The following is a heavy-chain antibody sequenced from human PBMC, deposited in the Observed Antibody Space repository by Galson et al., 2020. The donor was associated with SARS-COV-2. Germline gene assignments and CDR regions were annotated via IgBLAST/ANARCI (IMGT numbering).Heavy chain of an antibody. CDR1: GGSISSYY. V-gene: IGHV4-4*07. CDR3: ATSPGGYCSGGSCYAYWYFDL. Sequence: ETSETLSLTCTVSGGSISSYYWSWIRQPAGKGLEWIGHIYTSGSTNYNPSLKSRVTMSVDTSKNQFSLKLSSVTAADTAVYYCATSPGGYCSGGSCYAYWYFDLWGRGTLVTVSS. D-gene: IGHD2-15*01. CDR2: IYTSGST. J-gene: IGHJ2*01.